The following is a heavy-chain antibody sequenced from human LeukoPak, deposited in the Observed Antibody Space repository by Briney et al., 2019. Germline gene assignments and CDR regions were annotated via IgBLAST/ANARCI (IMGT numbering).Heavy chain of an antibody. CDR3: ATNRPPSYYYDSSGYYGLVY. CDR2: IIPIFGTA. CDR1: GGTFSSYA. J-gene: IGHJ4*02. D-gene: IGHD3-22*01. Sequence: RASVKVSCKASGGTFSSYAISWVRQAPGQGLEWMGGIIPIFGTANYAQKFQGRVTITADKSTSTAYMELSSLRSEDTAVYYCATNRPPSYYYDSSGYYGLVYWGQGPWSPSPQ. V-gene: IGHV1-69*06.